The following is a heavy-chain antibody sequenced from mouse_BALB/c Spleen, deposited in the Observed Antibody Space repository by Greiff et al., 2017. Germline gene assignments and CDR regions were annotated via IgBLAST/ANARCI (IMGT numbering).Heavy chain of an antibody. CDR2: ILPGSGST. J-gene: IGHJ1*01. CDR1: GYTFSSYW. Sequence: VQLQQSGAELMKPGASVKISCKATGYTFSSYWIEWVKQRPGHGLEWIGEILPGSGSTNYNEKFKGKATFTADTSSNTAYMQLSSLTSEDSALYYCARLGYYGSSPYFDVWGAGTTVTVSS. D-gene: IGHD1-1*01. CDR3: ARLGYYGSSPYFDV. V-gene: IGHV1-9*01.